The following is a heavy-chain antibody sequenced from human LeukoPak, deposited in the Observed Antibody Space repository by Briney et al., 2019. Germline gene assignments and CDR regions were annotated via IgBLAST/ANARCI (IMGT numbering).Heavy chain of an antibody. J-gene: IGHJ5*02. V-gene: IGHV1-3*01. CDR1: GYTFTSYA. CDR2: INAGNGNT. CDR3: ASDSGSYERVGTNWFDP. Sequence: ASVKVSCAASGYTFTSYAMHWVRQAPGQRLEWMGWINAGNGNTKYSQKFQGRVTITRDTSASTAYMELSSLRSEDTAVYYCASDSGSYERVGTNWFDPWGQGTLVTVSS. D-gene: IGHD1-26*01.